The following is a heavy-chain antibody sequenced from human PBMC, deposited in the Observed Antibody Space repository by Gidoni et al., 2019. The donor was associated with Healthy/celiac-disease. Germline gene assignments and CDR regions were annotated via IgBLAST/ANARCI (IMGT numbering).Heavy chain of an antibody. Sequence: QVQLVQSGAEVKKPGSSVKVSCKASGGTFSSYAISWVRQAPGQGLEWMGGIIPIFGTANYAQKFQGRVTITADKSTSTAYMELSSLRSEDTAVYYCARVYYDSSGYQVYRKYYYYMDVWGKGTTVTVSS. CDR3: ARVYYDSSGYQVYRKYYYYMDV. D-gene: IGHD3-22*01. V-gene: IGHV1-69*06. CDR2: IIPIFGTA. CDR1: GGTFSSYA. J-gene: IGHJ6*03.